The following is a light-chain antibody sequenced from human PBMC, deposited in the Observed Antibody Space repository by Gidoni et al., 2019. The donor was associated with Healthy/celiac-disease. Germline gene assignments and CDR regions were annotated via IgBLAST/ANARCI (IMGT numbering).Light chain of an antibody. Sequence: EIVMTQSPATLSVSPGERATLSCRASQSVSSNLAWYQQKPDQAPRLIIYGASTRATGIPARFSGSGSGTEFTLTISSLQSEDFEVYYCQQYNNWPLLFTFGPGTKVDIK. CDR2: GAS. V-gene: IGKV3-15*01. CDR1: QSVSSN. CDR3: QQYNNWPLLFT. J-gene: IGKJ3*01.